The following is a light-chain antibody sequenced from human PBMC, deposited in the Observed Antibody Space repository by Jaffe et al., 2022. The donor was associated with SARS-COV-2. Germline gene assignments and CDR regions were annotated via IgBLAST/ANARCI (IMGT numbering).Light chain of an antibody. V-gene: IGLV2-14*01. Sequence: QSALTQPASVSGSPGQSITISCTGTSSDVGRYKYVSWYQQHPGKAPKLMIYEVSNRPSGVPDRFSGSKSGNTASLTISGLQAEDEADYYCSSSTSTSFLVVFGGGTKLTVL. J-gene: IGLJ3*02. CDR1: SSDVGRYKY. CDR2: EVS. CDR3: SSSTSTSFLVV.